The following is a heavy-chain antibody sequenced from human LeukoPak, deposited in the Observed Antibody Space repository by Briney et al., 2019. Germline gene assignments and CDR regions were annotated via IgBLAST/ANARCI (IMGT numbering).Heavy chain of an antibody. Sequence: PGGSLRLSCTASGFTFSNYAMSWVRQAPGKGLEYVSTISGGGGSTYYADSVKGRFTVSRDNSKNTLYLQMNSLRAEDTALYFCAKGPWAGVSPTIFDYWGQGTLVTVSS. CDR2: ISGGGGST. CDR1: GFTFSNYA. CDR3: AKGPWAGVSPTIFDY. J-gene: IGHJ4*02. D-gene: IGHD2-8*01. V-gene: IGHV3-23*01.